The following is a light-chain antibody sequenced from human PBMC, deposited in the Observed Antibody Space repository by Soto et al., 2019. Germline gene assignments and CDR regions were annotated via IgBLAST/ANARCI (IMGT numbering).Light chain of an antibody. Sequence: EVVSTQSPGTLSLSPGERATLSCRAGKSIASTFVNWYQQKPGQAPRLLIYGASNRATGIPDRFSGSGSGTDFTLTISRLEPEDFAVYYCQEYGTSPYLTFGGGTKLEIK. J-gene: IGKJ4*01. CDR3: QEYGTSPYLT. CDR1: KSIASTF. CDR2: GAS. V-gene: IGKV3-20*01.